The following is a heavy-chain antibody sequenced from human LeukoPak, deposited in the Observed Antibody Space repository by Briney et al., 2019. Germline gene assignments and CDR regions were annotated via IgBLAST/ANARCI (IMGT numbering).Heavy chain of an antibody. J-gene: IGHJ4*02. V-gene: IGHV4-34*01. Sequence: SETLSLTCAVYGGSFSPYYWSWIRRPPGKGLEWIGEIKDSGSTNYNPSLKSRVAISVDTSKNQFSLRLSSVTAADTAAYYCARGGFYCGGDCYVDYWGQGTLVTVSS. CDR1: GGSFSPYY. D-gene: IGHD2-21*02. CDR2: IKDSGST. CDR3: ARGGFYCGGDCYVDY.